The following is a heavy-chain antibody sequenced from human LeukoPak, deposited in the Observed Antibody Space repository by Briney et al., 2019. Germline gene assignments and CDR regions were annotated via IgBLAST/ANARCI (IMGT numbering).Heavy chain of an antibody. CDR3: ASMVVTANRTRYNWFDP. J-gene: IGHJ5*02. D-gene: IGHD2-21*02. Sequence: PSETLSLTCTVSGGSISSSSYYWGWIRQPPGKGLEWIGEINHSGSTNYNPSLKSRVTISVDTSKNQFSLKLSSVTAADTAVYYCASMVVTANRTRYNWFDPWGQGTLVTVSS. V-gene: IGHV4-39*07. CDR1: GGSISSSSYY. CDR2: INHSGST.